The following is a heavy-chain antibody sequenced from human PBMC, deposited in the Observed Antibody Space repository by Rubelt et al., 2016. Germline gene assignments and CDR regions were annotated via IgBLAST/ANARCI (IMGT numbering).Heavy chain of an antibody. CDR2: INWNGGST. J-gene: IGHJ4*02. V-gene: IGHV3-20*04. CDR1: GFTFSSSG. Sequence: GGGVVQPGRSLRLSCAASGFTFSSSGMHWVRQAPGKGLEWVSGINWNGGSTGYADSVKGRFTISRDNAKNSLYLQMNSLRAEDTALYYCAKAAAGTHFDYWGQGTLITVSS. D-gene: IGHD6-13*01. CDR3: AKAAAGTHFDY.